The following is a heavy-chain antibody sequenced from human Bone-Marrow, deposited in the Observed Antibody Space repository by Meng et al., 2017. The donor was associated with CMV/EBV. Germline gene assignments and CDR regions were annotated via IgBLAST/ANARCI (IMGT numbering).Heavy chain of an antibody. CDR3: ARLATIEGFDY. Sequence: LSCAASGFTFSSYSMHWVRQAPGKGLEWVSSISSSSGYIYYADSVKGRFTISRDNAKNSLYLQMNSLRAEDTAVYYCARLATIEGFDYWGQGTLVTVSS. V-gene: IGHV3-21*01. CDR1: GFTFSSYS. CDR2: ISSSSGYI. D-gene: IGHD5-24*01. J-gene: IGHJ4*02.